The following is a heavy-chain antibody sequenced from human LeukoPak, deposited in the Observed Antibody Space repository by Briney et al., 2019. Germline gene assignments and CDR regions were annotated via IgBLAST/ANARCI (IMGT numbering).Heavy chain of an antibody. CDR2: IYSGGST. CDR3: AKDSEYYDFWSAFPDDY. J-gene: IGHJ4*02. CDR1: GFTVSSNY. V-gene: IGHV3-53*01. Sequence: GGSLRLSCAASGFTVSSNYMSWVRQAPGKGLEWVSVIYSGGSTYYADSVKGRFTISRDNSKNTLYLQMNSLRAEDTAVYYCAKDSEYYDFWSAFPDDYWGQGTLVTVSS. D-gene: IGHD3-3*01.